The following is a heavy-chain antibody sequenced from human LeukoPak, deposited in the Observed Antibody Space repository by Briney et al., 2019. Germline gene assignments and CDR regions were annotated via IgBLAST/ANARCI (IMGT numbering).Heavy chain of an antibody. CDR1: GFTFSIDA. CDR2: ISGNGVS. Sequence: PGGSLRLSCSASGFTFSIDAMHWVRQAPGKGLQYVSVISGNGVSSYADSVKGRFIISRDNSKNTVYLQMSSLRAEDTAVYYCVGDGRDGYNKYFYHWGQGTLVTVSS. D-gene: IGHD5-24*01. CDR3: VGDGRDGYNKYFYH. J-gene: IGHJ1*01. V-gene: IGHV3-64D*06.